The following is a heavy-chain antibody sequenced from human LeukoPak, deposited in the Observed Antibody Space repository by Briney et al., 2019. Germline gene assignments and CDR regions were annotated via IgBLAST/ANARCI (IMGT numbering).Heavy chain of an antibody. V-gene: IGHV3-21*01. Sequence: KTGGSLRLSCAASGFTFSSYRMNWVRQAPGKGLEWVSSISSSSSYIHSADSVRGRFTISRDNAKNSLFLQMNSLRAEDTAVYYCARDEWGDAFDIWGQGTMVTVFS. D-gene: IGHD1-26*01. J-gene: IGHJ3*02. CDR2: ISSSSSYI. CDR3: ARDEWGDAFDI. CDR1: GFTFSSYR.